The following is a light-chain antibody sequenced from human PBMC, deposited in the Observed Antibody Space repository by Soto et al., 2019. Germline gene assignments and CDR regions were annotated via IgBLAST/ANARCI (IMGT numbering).Light chain of an antibody. CDR3: QQYNDWPLT. J-gene: IGKJ1*01. V-gene: IGKV3-15*01. CDR1: QGVSTN. CDR2: GAF. Sequence: EIVMTQSPGTVSVSPGERATLSCRASQGVSTNLAWYQQKPGQAPRLLIYGAFTRATGIPATFSGTGSGTEFTLTISSLQSEDFAVYYCQQYNDWPLTFGPGTNVDIK.